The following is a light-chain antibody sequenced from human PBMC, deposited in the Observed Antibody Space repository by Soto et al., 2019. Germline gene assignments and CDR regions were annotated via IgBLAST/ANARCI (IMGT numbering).Light chain of an antibody. J-gene: IGLJ1*01. CDR2: DVS. CDR1: SSDVGGYNY. V-gene: IGLV2-14*01. CDR3: SSYTSRSTLNYV. Sequence: QSVLAQPASVSGSPGQSITISCTGTSSDVGGYNYVSWYQQHPGKAPKLMIYDVSNRPSGVSNRFSGSQSGNTASLTISGLQAEDEADYYCSSYTSRSTLNYVFGTGTKVNV.